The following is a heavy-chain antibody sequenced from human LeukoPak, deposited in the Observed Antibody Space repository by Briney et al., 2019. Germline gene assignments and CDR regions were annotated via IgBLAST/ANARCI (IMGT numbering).Heavy chain of an antibody. CDR2: ISYDGSNK. V-gene: IGHV3-30-3*01. J-gene: IGHJ5*02. Sequence: QTGGSLRLSCSASGFTFSSYAMHWVRQAPGKGLEWVAVISYDGSNKYYADSVKGRFTISRDNSKNTLYLQMNSLRAEDTAVYSCARGASIFGVVRLDPWGQGTLVTVSS. CDR1: GFTFSSYA. D-gene: IGHD3-3*01. CDR3: ARGASIFGVVRLDP.